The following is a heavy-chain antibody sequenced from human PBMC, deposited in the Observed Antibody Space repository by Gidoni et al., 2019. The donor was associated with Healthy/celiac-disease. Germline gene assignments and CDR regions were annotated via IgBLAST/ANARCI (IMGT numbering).Heavy chain of an antibody. V-gene: IGHV3-48*02. CDR3: ARDPGYSGYDPNYFDY. CDR1: GFPFSSYS. J-gene: IGHJ4*02. Sequence: EVQLVESGGGLVQPGGSLRLSCAASGFPFSSYSMNWVRQAPGKGLEWVSYISSSSSTIYYADSVKGRFTISRDNAKNSLYLQMNSLRDEDTAVYYCARDPGYSGYDPNYFDYWGQGTLVTVSS. CDR2: ISSSSSTI. D-gene: IGHD5-12*01.